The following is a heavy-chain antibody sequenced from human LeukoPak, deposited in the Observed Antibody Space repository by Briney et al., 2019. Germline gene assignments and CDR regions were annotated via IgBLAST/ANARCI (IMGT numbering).Heavy chain of an antibody. Sequence: GGSLRLSCAAFGFTFSGYTMNWVRQAPGKGLEWVSSISGSATYIYYEDSVKGRFTISRDNAKNSVYLQMNSLRVEDTAVYYCSYGDSNWFDPRGQGTLVTVSS. CDR3: SYGDSNWFDP. J-gene: IGHJ5*02. V-gene: IGHV3-21*01. CDR1: GFTFSGYT. D-gene: IGHD4-17*01. CDR2: ISGSATYI.